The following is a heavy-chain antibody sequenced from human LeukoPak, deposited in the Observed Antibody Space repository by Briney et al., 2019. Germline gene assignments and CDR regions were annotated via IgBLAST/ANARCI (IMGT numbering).Heavy chain of an antibody. CDR2: ISHSGST. D-gene: IGHD2-2*01. V-gene: IGHV4-38-2*02. Sequence: SETLSLTCTVSGYSISSGYNWGWIRPPPGKGLEWIGSISHSGSTFYNPSLMSRVTISIDTSRNQFSLKLGSVTAADTAVYYCARDRPPPAYYYYMDVWGKGTTVTVSS. CDR1: GYSISSGYN. J-gene: IGHJ6*03. CDR3: ARDRPPPAYYYYMDV.